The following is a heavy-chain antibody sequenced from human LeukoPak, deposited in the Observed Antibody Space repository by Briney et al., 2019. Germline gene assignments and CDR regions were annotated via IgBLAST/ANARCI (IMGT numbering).Heavy chain of an antibody. J-gene: IGHJ4*02. V-gene: IGHV3-33*01. Sequence: GRSLRLSCAASGFTFSSYGMHWVRQAPGKGLEWVAVIWYDGSNKYYADSVKGRFTISRDNSKNTLYLQMNSLRAEDTAVYYCARELWFGEPQVDYWGQGTLVTVSS. CDR1: GFTFSSYG. CDR3: ARELWFGEPQVDY. CDR2: IWYDGSNK. D-gene: IGHD3-10*01.